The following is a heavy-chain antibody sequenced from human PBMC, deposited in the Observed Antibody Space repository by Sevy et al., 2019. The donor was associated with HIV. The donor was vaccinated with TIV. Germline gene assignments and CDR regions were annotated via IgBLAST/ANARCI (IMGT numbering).Heavy chain of an antibody. Sequence: ASVKVSCKVSGYTLSQISMHWVRQAPGKGLEWMGSFDLEDGETIYAQKFQARVTMTEDTSTDTAYMELSSLRSDDTAVYYCATTKDYYDSSGSPFDSWGQGTLVTVSS. V-gene: IGHV1-24*01. CDR3: ATTKDYYDSSGSPFDS. CDR2: FDLEDGET. CDR1: GYTLSQIS. D-gene: IGHD3-22*01. J-gene: IGHJ4*02.